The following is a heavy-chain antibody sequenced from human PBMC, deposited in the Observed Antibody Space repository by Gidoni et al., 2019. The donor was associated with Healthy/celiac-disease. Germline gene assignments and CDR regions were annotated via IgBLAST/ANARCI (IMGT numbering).Heavy chain of an antibody. CDR2: ISGSGGST. V-gene: IGHV3-23*01. CDR3: AKPKLTRYCSSTSCSDYFDY. D-gene: IGHD2-2*01. CDR1: GCTLSSYA. J-gene: IGHJ4*02. Sequence: EVQLLESGGGLVQPGGSLRLSCAASGCTLSSYAMSWVRQAPGKGLEWVSAISGSGGSTYYADSVKGRFTISRDNSKNTLYLQMNSLRAEDTAVYYCAKPKLTRYCSSTSCSDYFDYWGQGTLVTVSS.